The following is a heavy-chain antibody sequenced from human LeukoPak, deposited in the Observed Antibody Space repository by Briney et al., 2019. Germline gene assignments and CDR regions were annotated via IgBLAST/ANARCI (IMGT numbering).Heavy chain of an antibody. D-gene: IGHD6-19*01. Sequence: SETLSLTCTVSGGSIRSSRYYWGWIRQSPGKRLEWIGSVSFFGNSYYRSSLLSRLTISIDRSKTQISLNLTSVTAADTAVYYCGRGGWYVPLWGQGTLVTVSS. V-gene: IGHV4-39*01. CDR2: VSFFGNS. CDR3: GRGGWYVPL. J-gene: IGHJ4*02. CDR1: GGSIRSSRYY.